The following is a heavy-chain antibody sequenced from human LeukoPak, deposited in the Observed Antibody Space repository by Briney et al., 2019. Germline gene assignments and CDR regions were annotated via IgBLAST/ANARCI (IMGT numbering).Heavy chain of an antibody. J-gene: IGHJ6*03. CDR3: AKDDSGSYYPYYYYMDV. Sequence: PGGTLRLSCAASGFTLSSYGMSWVRQAPGKGLEWVSTISGSGGRTYYADSVKGRFTISRDNSKNTLYLPMNSLRAEDTAVYYCAKDDSGSYYPYYYYMDVWGKGTTVTISS. V-gene: IGHV3-23*01. D-gene: IGHD1-26*01. CDR2: ISGSGGRT. CDR1: GFTLSSYG.